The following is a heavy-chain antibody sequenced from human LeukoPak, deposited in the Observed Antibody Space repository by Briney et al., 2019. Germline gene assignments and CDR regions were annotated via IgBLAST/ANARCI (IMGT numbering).Heavy chain of an antibody. CDR2: ISSSGSTI. V-gene: IGHV3-11*04. Sequence: GGSLRLSCAASGFTFSDYYMSWIRQAPGKGLEWVSYISSSGSTIYYADSVKGRFTISRDNAKNSLYLQMNSLRAEDTAVYYCATLQGLRFLEWSPDYWGQGTLVTVSS. CDR3: ATLQGLRFLEWSPDY. D-gene: IGHD3-3*01. CDR1: GFTFSDYY. J-gene: IGHJ4*02.